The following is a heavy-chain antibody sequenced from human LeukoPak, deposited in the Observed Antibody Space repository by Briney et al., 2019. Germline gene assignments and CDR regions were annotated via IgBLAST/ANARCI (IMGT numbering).Heavy chain of an antibody. Sequence: GGSLRLSCAASGFTFSSYWMHWVRQAPGKGLVWVSRIDTDGSNTAYADSVKGRFTISRDNAKNTLYLQMNSLRAEDTAVYYCARDLKRRVYYDSSGSDDAFDIWGQGTMVTVSS. CDR2: IDTDGSNT. V-gene: IGHV3-74*01. J-gene: IGHJ3*02. CDR3: ARDLKRRVYYDSSGSDDAFDI. CDR1: GFTFSSYW. D-gene: IGHD3-22*01.